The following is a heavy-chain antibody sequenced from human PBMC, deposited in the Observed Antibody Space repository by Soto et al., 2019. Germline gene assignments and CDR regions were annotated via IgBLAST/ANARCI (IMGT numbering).Heavy chain of an antibody. CDR1: GFTFSSYA. Sequence: GGSLRLSCAASGFTFSSYAMHWVRQAPGKGLEWVAVISYDGSNKYYADSVKGRFTISRDNSKNTLYLQMNSLRAEDTAVYYCAAVLRLQTFDYWGQGTLVTVSS. J-gene: IGHJ4*02. V-gene: IGHV3-30-3*01. CDR3: AAVLRLQTFDY. D-gene: IGHD3-16*01. CDR2: ISYDGSNK.